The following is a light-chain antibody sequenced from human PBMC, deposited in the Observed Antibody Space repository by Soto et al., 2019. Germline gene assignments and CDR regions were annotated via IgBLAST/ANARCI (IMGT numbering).Light chain of an antibody. CDR1: SSDVGGNYY. J-gene: IGLJ1*01. CDR2: EVT. CDR3: SSDTSRKTGV. V-gene: IGLV2-14*01. Sequence: QSVLTQPASVSGSPGQSITISCTGTSSDVGGNYYVSWYQQHPGKVPKLMIYEVTNRPSGVSNRFSGSKSGNTAALTISGRQAEDEADDCCSSDTSRKTGVCGTGTKLTVL.